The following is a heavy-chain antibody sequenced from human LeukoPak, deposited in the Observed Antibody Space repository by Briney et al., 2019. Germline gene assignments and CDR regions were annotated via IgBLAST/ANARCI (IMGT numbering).Heavy chain of an antibody. CDR1: GFTFSDYY. CDR3: ARDGSVAARPGPTDY. Sequence: PGGSLRLSCAASGFTFSDYYMSWIRQAPGKGLEWLAVVLFDGSDQYYADSVQGRFTISRDNSQNTLYLQMDSLRVEDTAVYYCARDGSVAARPGPTDYWGQGTLVTVSS. J-gene: IGHJ4*02. D-gene: IGHD6-6*01. CDR2: VLFDGSDQ. V-gene: IGHV3-30*03.